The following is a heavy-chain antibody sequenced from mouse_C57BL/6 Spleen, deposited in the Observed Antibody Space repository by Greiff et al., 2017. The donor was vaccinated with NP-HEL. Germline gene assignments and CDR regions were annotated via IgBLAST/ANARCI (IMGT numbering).Heavy chain of an antibody. D-gene: IGHD3-2*02. CDR1: GYTFTSYW. J-gene: IGHJ4*01. CDR2: IYPSDSET. CDR3: AREGDSSGYYY. Sequence: QVQLQQPGAELVRPGSSVKLSCKASGYTFTSYWMDWVKQRPGQGLEWIGNIYPSDSETHYNQKFKDKATLTVDKSSSTAYMQLSSLTSEDSAVYYCAREGDSSGYYYWGQGTSVTVSS. V-gene: IGHV1-61*01.